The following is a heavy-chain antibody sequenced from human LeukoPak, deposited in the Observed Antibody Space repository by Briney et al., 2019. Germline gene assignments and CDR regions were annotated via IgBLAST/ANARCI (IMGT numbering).Heavy chain of an antibody. J-gene: IGHJ4*02. V-gene: IGHV1-3*01. D-gene: IGHD6-19*01. CDR3: ASHPTSGRWEQWLGLDY. CDR1: GYAFTSYA. Sequence: ASVKVSFKASGYAFTSYAMHWVRQAPGQRLEWMGWINAGNGNTKYSQKFQGRVTITRDTSASTAYMELSSLRSEDTAVYYCASHPTSGRWEQWLGLDYWGQGSLVTVCS. CDR2: INAGNGNT.